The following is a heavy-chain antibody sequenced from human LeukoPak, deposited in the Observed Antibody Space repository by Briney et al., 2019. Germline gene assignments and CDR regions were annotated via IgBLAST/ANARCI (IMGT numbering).Heavy chain of an antibody. J-gene: IGHJ4*02. CDR1: GFTFSSYA. CDR3: ARDIAVAGIF. V-gene: IGHV3-30*01. CDR2: ISYDGSNK. D-gene: IGHD6-19*01. Sequence: GGSLRLSCAASGFTFSSYAMHWVRQAPGKGLERVAVISYDGSNKYYADSVKGRFTISRDNSKNTLYLQMNSLRAEDTAVYYCARDIAVAGIFWGQGTLVTVSS.